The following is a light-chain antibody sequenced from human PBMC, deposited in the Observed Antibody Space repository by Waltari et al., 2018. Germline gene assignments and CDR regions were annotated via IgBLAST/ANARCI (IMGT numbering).Light chain of an antibody. CDR1: QSISRN. Sequence: EILMTQSPATLSVSPGERATLSCRASQSISRNLAWYQQKPGQAHRLLIYGASTSAIGIPATCSGSASGTEFTLTISSLQAEDFAVYYCQQYNNWRTFGQGTKLEIK. J-gene: IGKJ2*01. CDR2: GAS. CDR3: QQYNNWRT. V-gene: IGKV3-15*01.